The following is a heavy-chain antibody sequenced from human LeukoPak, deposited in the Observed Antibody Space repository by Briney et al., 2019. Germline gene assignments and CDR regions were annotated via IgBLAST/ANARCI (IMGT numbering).Heavy chain of an antibody. Sequence: GGSLRLSWAAYGFTFSSYSMNWVRQAPGKGGVGVSYTSSSSTIYYADSLQGRFTISSYTGKNSLYLQRTRLCITDRALYYCAGDPYSWYFDLWGRGTLVTVSS. J-gene: IGHJ2*01. CDR1: GFTFSSYS. CDR3: AGDPYSWYFDL. CDR2: TSSSSTI. V-gene: IGHV3-48*01. D-gene: IGHD3-16*01.